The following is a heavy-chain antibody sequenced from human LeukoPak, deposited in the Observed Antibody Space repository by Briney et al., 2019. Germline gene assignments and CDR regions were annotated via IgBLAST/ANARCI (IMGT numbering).Heavy chain of an antibody. CDR3: ASYRIAAAGRGFDY. D-gene: IGHD6-13*01. CDR1: GGSISSSSYY. V-gene: IGHV4-39*01. CDR2: IYYSGST. Sequence: SETLSLTCTVSGGSISSSSYYWGWIRQPPGKGLEWIGSIYYSGSTYYNPSLKSRVTISVDTSKNQFSLKLSSVTAADTAVYYCASYRIAAAGRGFDYWGQGTLVTVSS. J-gene: IGHJ4*02.